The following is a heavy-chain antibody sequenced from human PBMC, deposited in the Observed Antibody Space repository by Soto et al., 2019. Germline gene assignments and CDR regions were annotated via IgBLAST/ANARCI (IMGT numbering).Heavy chain of an antibody. Sequence: GASVKVSCKASGYTFTSYYMHWVRQAPGQGLERMGIINPSGGSTSYAQKFQGRVTMTRDTSTSTVYMELSSLRSEDTAVYYCTRGPDTILEWLLSCWFDPWGQGTLVTVSS. CDR1: GYTFTSYY. CDR3: TRGPDTILEWLLSCWFDP. D-gene: IGHD3-3*01. J-gene: IGHJ5*02. CDR2: INPSGGST. V-gene: IGHV1-46*03.